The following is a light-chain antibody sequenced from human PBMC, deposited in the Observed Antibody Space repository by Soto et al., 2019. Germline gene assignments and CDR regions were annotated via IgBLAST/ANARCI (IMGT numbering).Light chain of an antibody. CDR1: QGIRKD. V-gene: IGKV1-17*01. Sequence: DIKMTQSQSSLSESVGDRLPITCRAIQGIRKDLDWYQQKPAKAPERLIYAASSLQSGVPSRFSGSGSGTEFTLTISSLQAEDFATYYCLQYNTYPWTFGQGTKVEIK. CDR3: LQYNTYPWT. CDR2: AAS. J-gene: IGKJ1*01.